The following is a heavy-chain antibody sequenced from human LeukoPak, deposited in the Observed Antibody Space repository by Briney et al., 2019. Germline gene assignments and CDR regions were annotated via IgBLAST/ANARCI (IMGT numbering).Heavy chain of an antibody. CDR2: IYYSGST. J-gene: IGHJ5*02. Sequence: SETLSLTRTVSGGSISSGGYYWSWIRQHPGKGLEWIGYIYYSGSTYYTPSLKSRVTISVDTSKNQFSLKLSSVTAADTAVYYCARDPAYYYDSSGSSNWFDPWGQGTLVTVSS. D-gene: IGHD3-22*01. V-gene: IGHV4-31*03. CDR1: GGSISSGGYY. CDR3: ARDPAYYYDSSGSSNWFDP.